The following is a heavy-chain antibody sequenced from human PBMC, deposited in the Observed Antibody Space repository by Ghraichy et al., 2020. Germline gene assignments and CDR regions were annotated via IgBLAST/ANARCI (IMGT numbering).Heavy chain of an antibody. CDR1: GFTFTGYS. V-gene: IGHV3-48*02. D-gene: IGHD4-23*01. J-gene: IGHJ6*02. Sequence: GGSLRLSCAGSGFTFTGYSMNWVRQAPGKGLEWVSYITSSSRTISYADSVKGRFTISRDNAQNSLYLQMNSLRDEDTAVYYCARGSTVVRFYYYDGMDVWGQGTTVPVSS. CDR2: ITSSSRTI. CDR3: ARGSTVVRFYYYDGMDV.